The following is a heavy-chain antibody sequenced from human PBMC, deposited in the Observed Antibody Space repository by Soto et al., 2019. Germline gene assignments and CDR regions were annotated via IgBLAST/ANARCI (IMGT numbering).Heavy chain of an antibody. Sequence: SETLSLTCTVSGGSISSGSYFWGCIRQPPGKGLEWIGTVYYTGTTKYNPSLKSRVTISVDSSKNQFSLKLDSVTAADTAVYYCARLGGYYQAFDSWGQGTLVTVSS. CDR3: ARLGGYYQAFDS. CDR2: VYYTGTT. CDR1: GGSISSGSYF. V-gene: IGHV4-39*07. D-gene: IGHD3-22*01. J-gene: IGHJ4*02.